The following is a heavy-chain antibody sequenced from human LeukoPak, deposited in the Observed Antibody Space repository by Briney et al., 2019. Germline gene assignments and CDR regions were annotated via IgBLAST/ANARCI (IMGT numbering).Heavy chain of an antibody. V-gene: IGHV3-53*01. CDR1: GFTVSSNY. J-gene: IGHJ6*03. D-gene: IGHD6-19*01. CDR3: ARDPPLAGGWYYYYYMDV. CDR2: IYSGGST. Sequence: GGSLRLSCAASGFTVSSNYMSWVRQAPGKGLEWVSVIYSGGSTYYADSVKGRFTISRDNSKNTLYLQMHSLRAEDTAVYYCARDPPLAGGWYYYYYMDVWGKGTTVTVSS.